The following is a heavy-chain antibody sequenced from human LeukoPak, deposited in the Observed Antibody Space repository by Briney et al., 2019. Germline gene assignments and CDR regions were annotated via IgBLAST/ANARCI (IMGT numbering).Heavy chain of an antibody. CDR2: INSDGSST. CDR1: GFTFSSYW. CDR3: ARGIDPNYYDSSGYYSG. D-gene: IGHD3-22*01. J-gene: IGHJ4*02. Sequence: GGSLRLSRAASGFTFSSYWMHWVRQAPGKGLVWVSRINSDGSSTSYADSVKGRFTISRDNAKNTLYLQMNSLRAEDTAVYYCARGIDPNYYDSSGYYSGWGQGTLVTVSS. V-gene: IGHV3-74*01.